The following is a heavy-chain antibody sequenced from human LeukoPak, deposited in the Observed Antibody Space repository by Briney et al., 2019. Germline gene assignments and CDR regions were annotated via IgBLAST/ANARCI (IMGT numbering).Heavy chain of an antibody. J-gene: IGHJ4*02. V-gene: IGHV4-4*02. CDR1: GGSISSSNW. Sequence: SGTLSFTCAVSGGSISSSNWWSWVRQPPGKGLEWIGEIYHSGSTNYNPSLKSRVTISVDKSKNQFSLKLSSVTAADTAVYYCARGGISSSWYVFDYWGQGTLVTVSS. CDR3: ARGGISSSWYVFDY. CDR2: IYHSGST. D-gene: IGHD6-13*01.